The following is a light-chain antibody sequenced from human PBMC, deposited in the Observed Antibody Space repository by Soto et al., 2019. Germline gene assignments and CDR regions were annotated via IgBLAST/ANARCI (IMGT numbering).Light chain of an antibody. J-gene: IGKJ1*01. V-gene: IGKV3-15*01. CDR3: QQYNNWPPWT. Sequence: EIVLTQSPGTLSLSLGERATLSCRASQSVSSTYLIWYQQKPGQAPRLLIYGASSRATGIPARFSGSGSGTEFTLTISSLLSEDFAVYYCQQYNNWPPWTFGQGTKVDIK. CDR2: GAS. CDR1: QSVSSTY.